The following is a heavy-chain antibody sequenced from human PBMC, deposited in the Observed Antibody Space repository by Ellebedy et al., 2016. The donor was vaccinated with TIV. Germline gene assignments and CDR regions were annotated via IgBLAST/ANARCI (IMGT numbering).Heavy chain of an antibody. V-gene: IGHV3-48*02. CDR1: GNTFSSYN. CDR2: ISTTSSNI. Sequence: GESLKISCAASGNTFSSYNMNWVRQAPGKGLQWVSYISTTSSNIYYADSVKGRFTISREHAKNSLTLQMDSLRDEDTAVYYCVRDGGRDGYTYWYFDLWGRGTLVTVSS. CDR3: VRDGGRDGYTYWYFDL. D-gene: IGHD5-24*01. J-gene: IGHJ2*01.